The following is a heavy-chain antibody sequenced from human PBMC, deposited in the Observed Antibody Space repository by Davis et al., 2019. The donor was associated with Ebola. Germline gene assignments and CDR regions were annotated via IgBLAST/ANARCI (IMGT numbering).Heavy chain of an antibody. Sequence: PGGSLRLSCAASGFTFRNYAMRWVRQVPGKGPEWVAKIKEDGSQKYYVDSVKGRFTISRDNAKNSLYLQMDSLRAEDTAVYYCTGPYMQDFAYWGQGTLVTVSS. J-gene: IGHJ4*02. CDR1: GFTFRNYA. CDR3: TGPYMQDFAY. V-gene: IGHV3-7*01. CDR2: IKEDGSQK.